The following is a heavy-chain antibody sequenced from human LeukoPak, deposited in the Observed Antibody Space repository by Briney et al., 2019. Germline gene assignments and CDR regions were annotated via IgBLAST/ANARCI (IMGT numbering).Heavy chain of an antibody. V-gene: IGHV4-59*08. J-gene: IGHJ4*02. CDR3: ASIGADYYGSGSYDY. Sequence: SETLSLTCTVSGGSISSYYWSWIRQPPGKGLEWIGYIYYSGSTNYNPSLKSRVTISVDTSKNQFSLKLSSVTAADMAVYYCASIGADYYGSGSYDYWGQGTLVTVSS. CDR1: GGSISSYY. D-gene: IGHD3-10*01. CDR2: IYYSGST.